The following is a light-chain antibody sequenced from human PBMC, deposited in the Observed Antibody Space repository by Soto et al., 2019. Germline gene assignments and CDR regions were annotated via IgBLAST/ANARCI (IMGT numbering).Light chain of an antibody. V-gene: IGKV3-20*01. J-gene: IGKJ3*01. CDR3: QQYGSSPLT. CDR2: GAS. CDR1: QSVTSSY. Sequence: EIVLTQSPGTLSLSPGERATLTCRASQSVTSSYLAWYQQKPGQAPRLLMYGASSRATGIPDRFSGSGSGIDFTLTISRLEPEDCAVYYCQQYGSSPLTFGPGTKVEIK.